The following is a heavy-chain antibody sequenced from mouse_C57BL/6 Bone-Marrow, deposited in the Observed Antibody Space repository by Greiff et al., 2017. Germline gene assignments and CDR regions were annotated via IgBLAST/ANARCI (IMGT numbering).Heavy chain of an antibody. CDR2: IWTGGGT. Sequence: VMLVESGPGLVAPSQSLSITCTVSGFSLTSYAISWVRQPPGKGLEWLGVIWTGGGTNYNSALKSRLSISKDNSKSQVFLKMNSLQTDDTARYYCARMKGYYYGSSYGWCAYWGQGTLVTVSA. D-gene: IGHD1-1*01. CDR1: GFSLTSYA. J-gene: IGHJ3*01. V-gene: IGHV2-9-1*01. CDR3: ARMKGYYYGSSYGWCAY.